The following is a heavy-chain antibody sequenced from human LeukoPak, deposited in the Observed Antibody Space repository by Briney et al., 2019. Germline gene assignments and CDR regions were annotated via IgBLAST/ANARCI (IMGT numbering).Heavy chain of an antibody. V-gene: IGHV1-2*02. Sequence: ASVKVSCKASGYTFTGYYMHWVRQAPGQGLEWMGWINPNSGGTNYAQKFQGRVTMTRDTSISTAYMELSRLRSDDTGVYYCARDPRYSSSWSIWGQGTMVTVSS. CDR2: INPNSGGT. D-gene: IGHD6-13*01. CDR1: GYTFTGYY. J-gene: IGHJ3*02. CDR3: ARDPRYSSSWSI.